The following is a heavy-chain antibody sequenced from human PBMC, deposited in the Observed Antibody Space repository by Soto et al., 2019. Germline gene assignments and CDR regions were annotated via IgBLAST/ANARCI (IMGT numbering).Heavy chain of an antibody. V-gene: IGHV3-23*01. Sequence: GWSLRLSCASSVFTFISYAMRWVRQAPGKGLEWVSAISGSGGSTYYADSVKGRFTISRDNSKNTLYLQMNSLRAEDTAVYYCAKASGSYFVDYWGQGTLVTVSS. D-gene: IGHD1-26*01. CDR2: ISGSGGST. J-gene: IGHJ4*02. CDR3: AKASGSYFVDY. CDR1: VFTFISYA.